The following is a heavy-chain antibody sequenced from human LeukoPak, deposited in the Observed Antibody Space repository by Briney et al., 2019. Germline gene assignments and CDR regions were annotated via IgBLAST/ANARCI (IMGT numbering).Heavy chain of an antibody. CDR1: GYTFTSYA. CDR2: INTNTGNP. J-gene: IGHJ5*02. D-gene: IGHD3-3*01. V-gene: IGHV7-4-1*02. CDR3: ARTTEKYYDFWSGYSSLNWFDP. Sequence: ASVKVSCKASGYTFTSYAMNWVRQAPGQGLEWMGWINTNTGNPTYAQGFTGRFVFSLDTSVSTAYLQISSLKAEDTAVYYCARTTEKYYDFWSGYSSLNWFDPWGQGTLVTVSS.